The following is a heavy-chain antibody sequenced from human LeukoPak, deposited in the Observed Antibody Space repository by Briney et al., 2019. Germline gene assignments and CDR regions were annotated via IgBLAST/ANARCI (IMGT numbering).Heavy chain of an antibody. J-gene: IGHJ5*02. CDR1: GFTFSSYS. V-gene: IGHV3-21*04. Sequence: GGSLRLSCAASGFTFSSYSMNWVRQAPGKGLEWVSSISSSSSYIYYADSVKGRFTISRDNAKNSLYLQMNSRRAEDTAVYYCARGASDYSNWFDPWGQGTLVTVSS. D-gene: IGHD4-11*01. CDR3: ARGASDYSNWFDP. CDR2: ISSSSSYI.